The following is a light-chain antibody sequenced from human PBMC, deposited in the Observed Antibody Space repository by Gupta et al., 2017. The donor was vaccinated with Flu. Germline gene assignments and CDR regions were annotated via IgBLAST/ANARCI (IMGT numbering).Light chain of an antibody. Sequence: ERATLACRACQSISAFVPWYQQKPGKAPRLLIFDTSNRATGIPARFSGSGSGTDFTLTISSLEPEDFAVYYCQQRTNWPPLAFGGGTKVEIK. V-gene: IGKV3-11*01. CDR3: QQRTNWPPLA. CDR2: DTS. J-gene: IGKJ4*01. CDR1: QSISAF.